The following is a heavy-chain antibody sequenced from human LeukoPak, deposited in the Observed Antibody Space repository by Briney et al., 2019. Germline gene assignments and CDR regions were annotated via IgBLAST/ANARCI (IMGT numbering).Heavy chain of an antibody. D-gene: IGHD3-16*01. Sequence: GGSLRLSCVASGFTFSNYAMHWVRQAPGKGLEWVAFIRYDGSNKNYADSVKGRFTNTRDNSNTLYLQMNSLRAEDTAVYYCARVEGGALYYYYYMDVWGKGTTVTVSS. CDR2: IRYDGSNK. J-gene: IGHJ6*03. V-gene: IGHV3-30*02. CDR1: GFTFSNYA. CDR3: ARVEGGALYYYYYMDV.